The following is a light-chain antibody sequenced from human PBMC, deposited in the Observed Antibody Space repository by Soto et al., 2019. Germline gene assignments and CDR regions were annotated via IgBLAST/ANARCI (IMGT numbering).Light chain of an antibody. CDR2: GAS. CDR1: QSVSSN. CDR3: QQYNNWPSTWT. Sequence: EIVMTQSPATLSVSPGERATLSCRASQSVSSNLAWYQQKPGQAPRLLIYGASTRATGIPARVSGSGSGTEFTLTISSLQSEDVAVYYCQQYNNWPSTWTVGQGTKVEIK. V-gene: IGKV3-15*01. J-gene: IGKJ1*01.